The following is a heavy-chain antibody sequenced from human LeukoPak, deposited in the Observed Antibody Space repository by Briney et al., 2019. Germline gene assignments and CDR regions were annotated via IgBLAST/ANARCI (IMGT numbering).Heavy chain of an antibody. J-gene: IGHJ4*02. CDR2: ISGSGGST. V-gene: IGHV3-23*01. CDR3: ATSPYYYDSSAPLGY. Sequence: GGSLRLSCAASGFTLSSYAMSWVRQAPGKGLEWVSAISGSGGSTYYADSVKGRFTISRGNSKNTLYLQMNSLRAEDTAVYYCATSPYYYDSSAPLGYWGQGTLVTVSS. D-gene: IGHD3-22*01. CDR1: GFTLSSYA.